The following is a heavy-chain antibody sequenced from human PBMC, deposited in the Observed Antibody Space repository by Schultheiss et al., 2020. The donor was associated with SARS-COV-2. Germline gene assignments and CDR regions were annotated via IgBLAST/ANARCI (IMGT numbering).Heavy chain of an antibody. V-gene: IGHV4-59*01. CDR1: GDSIRGYF. CDR2: VSYSGSA. CDR3: ARALDLQMPLYYYYGMDV. J-gene: IGHJ6*02. D-gene: IGHD2-2*01. Sequence: SETLSLTCTVSGDSIRGYFWTWIRQPPGKGLEWVGSVSYSGSAFYNPSLKSRVTISVDTSKNQFSLKLSSVTAADTAVYYCARALDLQMPLYYYYGMDVWGQGTTVTVSS.